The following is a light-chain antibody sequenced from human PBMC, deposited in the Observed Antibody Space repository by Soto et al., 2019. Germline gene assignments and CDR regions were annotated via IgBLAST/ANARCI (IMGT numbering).Light chain of an antibody. V-gene: IGKV3-15*01. CDR3: QQYNNWRIT. J-gene: IGKJ5*01. Sequence: EIVLTQSPGTLSLSPGERATLSCRASETVAGSYLAWYQQKPGQAPRLLIYGASTRATGIPARFSGSGSGTEFTLTISSLQSEDFAVYYCQQYNNWRITFGQGTRLEIK. CDR2: GAS. CDR1: ETVAGSY.